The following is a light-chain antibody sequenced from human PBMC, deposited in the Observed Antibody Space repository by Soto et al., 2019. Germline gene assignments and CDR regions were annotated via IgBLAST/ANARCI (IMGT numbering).Light chain of an antibody. CDR3: QQYCCAPRT. CDR2: AAS. CDR1: QTITSNY. J-gene: IGKJ1*01. Sequence: EILLTQSPGTLSLSPGDRATLSCRANQTITSNYLAWYQQKPGQAPRLLIYAASGRATGIPDRFSGSGSGTDFTLTISRLEPEDFAVYYCQQYCCAPRTFGQGSMVDVK. V-gene: IGKV3-20*01.